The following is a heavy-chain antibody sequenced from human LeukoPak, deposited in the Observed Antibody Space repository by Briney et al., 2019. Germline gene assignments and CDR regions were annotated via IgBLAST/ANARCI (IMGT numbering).Heavy chain of an antibody. Sequence: SVKVSCKASGGTFSSYAISWVRQAPGQGLEWMGGIIPIFGTANYAQKFQGRVTITTDESTSTAYMELSSLRSEDTAVYYCARDHKNAAGPRDWYFDYWGQGTLVTVSS. CDR1: GGTFSSYA. CDR3: ARDHKNAAGPRDWYFDY. D-gene: IGHD6-19*01. CDR2: IIPIFGTA. J-gene: IGHJ4*02. V-gene: IGHV1-69*05.